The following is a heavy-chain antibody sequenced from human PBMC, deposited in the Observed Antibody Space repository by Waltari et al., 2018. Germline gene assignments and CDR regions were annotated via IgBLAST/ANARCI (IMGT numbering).Heavy chain of an antibody. CDR3: ARSTYYGSGSWGGYFQH. J-gene: IGHJ1*01. CDR2: IYPGDSDT. V-gene: IGHV5-51*01. Sequence: EVQLVQSGAEVKKPGESLKIPCKGSGYSFTSYWIGWVPRMPGKGLEWMGIIYPGDSDTRYSPSFQGQVTISADKSISTAYLQWSSLKASDTAMYYCARSTYYGSGSWGGYFQHWGQGTLVTVSS. CDR1: GYSFTSYW. D-gene: IGHD3-10*01.